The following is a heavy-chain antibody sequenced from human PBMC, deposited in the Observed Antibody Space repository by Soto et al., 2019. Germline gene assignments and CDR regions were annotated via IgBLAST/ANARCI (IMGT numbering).Heavy chain of an antibody. CDR2: IRSKAYGGTT. D-gene: IGHD1-26*01. CDR3: TRDPWELGDYYYYYGMDV. J-gene: IGHJ6*02. V-gene: IGHV3-49*03. CDR1: GSTFFDYA. Sequence: GSLRLSCTASGSTFFDYAISFFRHSPFKWLEWVGFIRSKAYGGTTEYAASVKGRFTISRDDSKSIAYLQMNSLKTEDTAVYYCTRDPWELGDYYYYYGMDVWGQGTTVTVSS.